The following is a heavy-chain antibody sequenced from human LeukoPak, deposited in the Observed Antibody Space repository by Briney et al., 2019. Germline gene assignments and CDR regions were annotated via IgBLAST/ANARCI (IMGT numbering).Heavy chain of an antibody. CDR3: ARHTTIFGVVIPLGY. V-gene: IGHV3-53*01. D-gene: IGHD3-3*01. CDR1: GFTVSSNY. Sequence: GGSLRLSCAASGFTVSSNYMSWVRQAPGKGLEWVSVIYSGGSTYYADSVKGRFTISRDNSKNTLYLQMNSLRAEDTAVYYCARHTTIFGVVIPLGYWGQGTLVTVSS. J-gene: IGHJ4*02. CDR2: IYSGGST.